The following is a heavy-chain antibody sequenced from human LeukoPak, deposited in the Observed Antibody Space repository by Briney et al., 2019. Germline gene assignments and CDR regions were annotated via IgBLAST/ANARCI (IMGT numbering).Heavy chain of an antibody. CDR1: GGSFSGYY. J-gene: IGHJ4*02. Sequence: SETLSLTCAVYGGSFSGYYWSWIRQPPGKGLEWIGEINHSGSTNYNPSLKSRVTISVDTSKNQFSLKLSSVTAADTAVYYCARGPLYYDSSGYYLYYFDYWGQGTLVTVSS. CDR2: INHSGST. D-gene: IGHD3-22*01. V-gene: IGHV4-34*01. CDR3: ARGPLYYDSSGYYLYYFDY.